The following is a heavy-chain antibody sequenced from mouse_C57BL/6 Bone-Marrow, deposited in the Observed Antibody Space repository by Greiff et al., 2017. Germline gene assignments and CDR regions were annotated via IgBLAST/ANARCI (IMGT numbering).Heavy chain of an antibody. CDR1: GYTFTSYW. CDR2: IDPSDSYT. Sequence: QVQLQQPGAELVMPGASVKLSCKASGYTFTSYWMHWVKQRPGQGLEWIGEIDPSDSYTNYNQKFKGKSTLTVDKSSSTAYMQLSSLTSEDSAVYYCARGVTTVESWFAYWGQGTTLTVSS. J-gene: IGHJ2*01. CDR3: ARGVTTVESWFAY. V-gene: IGHV1-69*01. D-gene: IGHD1-1*01.